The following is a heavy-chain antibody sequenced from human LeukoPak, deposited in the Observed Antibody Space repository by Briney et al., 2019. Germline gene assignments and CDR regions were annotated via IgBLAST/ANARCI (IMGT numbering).Heavy chain of an antibody. D-gene: IGHD1-26*01. V-gene: IGHV1-8*01. CDR1: GYTFTSYD. J-gene: IGHJ4*02. Sequence: ASVKVSCKASGYTFTSYDINWVRRATGQGLEWMGWMNPNSGNTGYAQKFQGRVTMTRNTSISTAYMELSSLRSEDTAVYYCARQGGSYPTVDYWGQGTLVTVSS. CDR3: ARQGGSYPTVDY. CDR2: MNPNSGNT.